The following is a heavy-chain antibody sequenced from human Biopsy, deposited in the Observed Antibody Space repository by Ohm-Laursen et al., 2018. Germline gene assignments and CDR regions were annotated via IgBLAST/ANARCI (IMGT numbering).Heavy chain of an antibody. CDR2: IYNSGST. CDR1: GGSMSSYY. Sequence: TLSITCTVSGGSMSSYYWTWIRQPPGKGLEWIGYIYNSGSTNYNPSLKSRVTISVAVDTSKSQFSLRLSSVTAADTAMYYCARGEAGVYDALDIWGQGTMVIVSS. D-gene: IGHD5/OR15-5a*01. CDR3: ARGEAGVYDALDI. J-gene: IGHJ3*02. V-gene: IGHV4-59*01.